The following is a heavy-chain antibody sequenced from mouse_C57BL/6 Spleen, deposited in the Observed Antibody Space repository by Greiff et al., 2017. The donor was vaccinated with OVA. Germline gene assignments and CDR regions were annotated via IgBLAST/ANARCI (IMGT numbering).Heavy chain of an antibody. V-gene: IGHV5-17*01. Sequence: DVKLVESGGGLVKPGGSLKLSCAASGFTFRDYGMPWVRQAPEKGLEWVAYISSGSSTIYYADTVKGRFTISRDNAKNILCMQMTSRRSEDTAMEYCARELGLAWFAYWGQGTLVTVSA. CDR2: ISSGSSTI. CDR1: GFTFRDYG. J-gene: IGHJ3*01. D-gene: IGHD4-1*01. CDR3: ARELGLAWFAY.